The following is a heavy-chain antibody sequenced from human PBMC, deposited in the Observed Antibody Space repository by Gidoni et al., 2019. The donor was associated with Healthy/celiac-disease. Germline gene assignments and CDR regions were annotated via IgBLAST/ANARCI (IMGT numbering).Heavy chain of an antibody. CDR2: IYYSGST. CDR3: ARQESIAVAGTSPWFDP. Sequence: QLQLQESGPGLVKPSETLSLTCTVSGGSISSSSYYWGWIRQPPGKGLEWIGSIYYSGSTYYNPSLKSRVTISVDTSKNQFSLKLSSVTAADTAVYYCARQESIAVAGTSPWFDPWGQGTLVTVSS. V-gene: IGHV4-39*01. CDR1: GGSISSSSYY. D-gene: IGHD6-19*01. J-gene: IGHJ5*02.